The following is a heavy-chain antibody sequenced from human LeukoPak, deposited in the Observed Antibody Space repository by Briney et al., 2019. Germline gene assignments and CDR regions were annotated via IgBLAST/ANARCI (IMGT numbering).Heavy chain of an antibody. CDR2: IYHSGST. CDR3: ARAVTIFGVVYFDP. D-gene: IGHD3-3*01. V-gene: IGHV4-30-2*01. Sequence: SQTLSLTCTVSGRSISSGGFHWRWLRPPPGKGLECFGYIYHSGSTYYNPSLKSRATISVDRSKNQFSLKLSSVTAADTAVYYCARAVTIFGVVYFDPWGQGTLVTVSS. J-gene: IGHJ5*02. CDR1: GRSISSGGFH.